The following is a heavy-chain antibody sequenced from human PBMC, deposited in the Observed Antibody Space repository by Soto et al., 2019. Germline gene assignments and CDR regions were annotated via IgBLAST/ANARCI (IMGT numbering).Heavy chain of an antibody. CDR1: GFTFRVYS. CDR2: ITSDERTI. V-gene: IGHV3-48*02. D-gene: IGHD6-19*01. CDR3: ARSVEGHFDF. J-gene: IGHJ4*01. Sequence: EVQLVESGGGLVQPGGSLGLSCSASGFTFRVYSMNWVRQAPGKGLEWVSYITSDERTIHYAGSVKGRFTISRDNAKNSVYLLMTCLRDEDTAVYYCARSVEGHFDFWGQGILVTVSS.